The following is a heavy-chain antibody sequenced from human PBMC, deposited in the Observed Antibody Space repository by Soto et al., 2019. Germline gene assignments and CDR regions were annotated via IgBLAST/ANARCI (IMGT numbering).Heavy chain of an antibody. Sequence: QVHLVQSGAEVKKPGSSVKVSCKASGGTFSTSSISWLRQAPGQRPEWMGNILPVFGTADYAQKFRDRVTITADKSTNTAYMELRSLFSEDAAVHSCARGHEYGGNSDAFDIWGQGTVVTVSS. V-gene: IGHV1-69*14. CDR3: ARGHEYGGNSDAFDI. D-gene: IGHD4-17*01. J-gene: IGHJ3*02. CDR1: GGTFSTSS. CDR2: ILPVFGTA.